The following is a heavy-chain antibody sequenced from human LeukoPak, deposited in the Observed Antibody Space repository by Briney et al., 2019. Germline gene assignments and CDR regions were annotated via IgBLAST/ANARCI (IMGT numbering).Heavy chain of an antibody. D-gene: IGHD3-10*01. J-gene: IGHJ4*02. CDR3: ARVSGAGSYYGVFDY. V-gene: IGHV5-51*01. CDR2: VYPGDSDS. CDR1: GYSFTSYW. Sequence: GESLKIPCKGSGYSFTSYWIVWVRPMPGKGLEWMGIVYPGDSDSRYSPSFRGHVTISADKSISTAYLQWSSLKASDTAMYYCARVSGAGSYYGVFDYWGQGTLATVSS.